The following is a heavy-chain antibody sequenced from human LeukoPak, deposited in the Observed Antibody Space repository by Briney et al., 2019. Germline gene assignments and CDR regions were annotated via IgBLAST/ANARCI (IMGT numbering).Heavy chain of an antibody. Sequence: PGGSLRLSCAGSGFTSSSYWMTWVRQAPGKGLEWVANINQDGSEKYYVDSVKGRFTISRDNAKNSLYLQMNSLRAEDTAVYYCARARRRTTVETAHYFDYWGQGTLLTVSS. CDR1: GFTSSSYW. V-gene: IGHV3-7*01. J-gene: IGHJ4*02. D-gene: IGHD4-17*01. CDR2: INQDGSEK. CDR3: ARARRRTTVETAHYFDY.